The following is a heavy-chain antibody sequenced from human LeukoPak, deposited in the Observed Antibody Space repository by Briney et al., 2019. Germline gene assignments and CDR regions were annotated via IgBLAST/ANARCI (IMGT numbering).Heavy chain of an antibody. Sequence: GGSLRLSCVASGFTFSSYWMHWVSQVPGKGLLWVSRINSEGSSTSYADSVKGRFTISRDNAKNTLYLQMNSLRVEDMAVYYCARGVAALGWFDPWGQGTLVTVSS. J-gene: IGHJ5*02. CDR1: GFTFSSYW. V-gene: IGHV3-74*01. CDR3: ARGVAALGWFDP. CDR2: INSEGSST. D-gene: IGHD2-15*01.